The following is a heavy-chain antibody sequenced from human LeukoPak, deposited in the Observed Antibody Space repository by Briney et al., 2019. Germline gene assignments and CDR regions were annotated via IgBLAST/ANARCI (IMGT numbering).Heavy chain of an antibody. CDR2: ISGRGGSS. V-gene: IGHV3-23*01. D-gene: IGHD1-26*01. Sequence: GGSLRLSCAASGFTFSSYAMSWVRQAPGKGLEWVSAISGRGGSSYYADSVKGRFTISRDNSKNTLYLQMNSLRAEDTAVYYCAKGTARSGSYYWGQGTLVTVSS. CDR1: GFTFSSYA. J-gene: IGHJ4*02. CDR3: AKGTARSGSYY.